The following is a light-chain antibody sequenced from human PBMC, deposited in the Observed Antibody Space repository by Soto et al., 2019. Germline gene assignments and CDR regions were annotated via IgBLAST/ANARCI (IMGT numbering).Light chain of an antibody. J-gene: IGKJ5*01. CDR3: QKYNSAPLT. CDR1: QGIRNC. Sequence: DIQMTQSPSSLSASVGDRVTITCRASQGIRNCLAWYQQRPGKVPTLLIYAASTLQSGVPSRFSGSGSGTHFTLTISSMQPEDVATYYCQKYNSAPLTFGQGKRREI. V-gene: IGKV1-27*01. CDR2: AAS.